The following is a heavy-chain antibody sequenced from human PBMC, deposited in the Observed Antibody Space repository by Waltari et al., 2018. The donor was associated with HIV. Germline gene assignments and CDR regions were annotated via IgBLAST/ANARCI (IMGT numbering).Heavy chain of an antibody. D-gene: IGHD6-13*01. J-gene: IGHJ4*02. Sequence: QVQLVQSGAEVKKPGSSVKVSCKASGGTFSSYAISWVRQAPGQGLEWMGGIIPILGTANYAQKCQGRVTSTADESTSTAYMELSSLRSEDTAVYYCASVRNKGQLVLDYWGQGTLVTVSS. CDR2: IIPILGTA. CDR1: GGTFSSYA. CDR3: ASVRNKGQLVLDY. V-gene: IGHV1-69*01.